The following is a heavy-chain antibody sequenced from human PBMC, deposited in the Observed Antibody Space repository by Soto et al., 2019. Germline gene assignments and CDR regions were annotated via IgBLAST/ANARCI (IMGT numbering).Heavy chain of an antibody. CDR1: GGSIGSFY. D-gene: IGHD5-12*01. J-gene: IGHJ4*02. Sequence: QVQLQESGSGLVKPSETLSLTCTVSGGSIGSFYWSWIRQSPGQGLEWIGYIYYTGTTSYNPSLHSRVTIALDTSKNQVSLNLTSVTAVDTAVYYCARDDGYTGYAWGQGILVTVSS. CDR3: ARDDGYTGYA. V-gene: IGHV4-4*08. CDR2: IYYTGTT.